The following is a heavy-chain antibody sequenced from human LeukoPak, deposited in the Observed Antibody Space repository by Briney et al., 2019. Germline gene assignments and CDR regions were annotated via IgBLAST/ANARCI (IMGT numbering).Heavy chain of an antibody. D-gene: IGHD6-19*01. J-gene: IGHJ1*01. CDR3: ARGDPESSGWYAYFQH. V-gene: IGHV1-2*02. CDR2: INPNSGAT. CDR1: GYTFIAYY. Sequence: ASVKVSCKASGYTFIAYYMHWVRQAPGQGLEWMGWINPNSGATNYAQKFQGSVTMTRDTSMSTVYMELRRLRSDDTAVYYCARGDPESSGWYAYFQHWGQGTLVTVSS.